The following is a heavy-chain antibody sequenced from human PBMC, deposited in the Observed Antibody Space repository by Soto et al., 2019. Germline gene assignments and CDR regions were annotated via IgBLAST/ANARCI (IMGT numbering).Heavy chain of an antibody. D-gene: IGHD3-3*01. CDR1: GFTVSSNY. J-gene: IGHJ3*02. CDR3: ASFDFWSGPYAFDI. Sequence: GGSLRLSCAASGFTVSSNYMSWVRQAPGKGLEWVSVIYSGGSTYYADSVKGRFTISRDNSKNTLYLQMNSLRAEDTAVYYCASFDFWSGPYAFDIWGQGTMVTVSS. CDR2: IYSGGST. V-gene: IGHV3-66*01.